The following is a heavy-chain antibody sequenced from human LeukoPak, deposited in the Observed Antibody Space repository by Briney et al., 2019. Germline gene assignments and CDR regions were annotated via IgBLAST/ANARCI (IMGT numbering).Heavy chain of an antibody. D-gene: IGHD4-17*01. CDR1: GYSFTSYG. CDR2: ISGYNGNT. Sequence: GASVKVSCKASGYSFTSYGITWVRQAPGQGLEWMGWISGYNGNTKYAQKFQGRVTMTTDTYTSTAYMELRSLRSDETAVYYCARDYGDYPSYWGQGTLVTVSS. V-gene: IGHV1-18*01. CDR3: ARDYGDYPSY. J-gene: IGHJ4*02.